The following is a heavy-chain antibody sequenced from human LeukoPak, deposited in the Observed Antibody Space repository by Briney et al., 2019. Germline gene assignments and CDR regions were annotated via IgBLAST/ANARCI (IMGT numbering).Heavy chain of an antibody. CDR2: ISSSGSTI. J-gene: IGHJ4*02. D-gene: IGHD6-19*01. V-gene: IGHV3-48*03. CDR1: GFTFSSYE. Sequence: TGGSLRLSCAASGFTFSSYEMNWVRQAPGKGLEWVSYISSSGSTIYYADSVKGRFTISRDNAKNSLYLQMNSLRAEDTALYYCAKGSRWQWLFDYWGQGTLVTVSS. CDR3: AKGSRWQWLFDY.